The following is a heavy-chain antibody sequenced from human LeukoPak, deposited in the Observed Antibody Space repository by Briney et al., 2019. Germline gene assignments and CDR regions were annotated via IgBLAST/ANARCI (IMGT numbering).Heavy chain of an antibody. CDR1: GYTFTSYD. CDR3: ARGQKSALTYGSGTYAYYFDS. V-gene: IGHV1-8*01. Sequence: ASVKVSCKASGYTFTSYDINWVRQATGQGLEWMGWMNPHSGNTGYAQKFQGRVTMTRNSSISIAYMELSSLRSEDTAVYYCARGQKSALTYGSGTYAYYFDSWGQGTLVTVYS. J-gene: IGHJ4*02. D-gene: IGHD3-10*01. CDR2: MNPHSGNT.